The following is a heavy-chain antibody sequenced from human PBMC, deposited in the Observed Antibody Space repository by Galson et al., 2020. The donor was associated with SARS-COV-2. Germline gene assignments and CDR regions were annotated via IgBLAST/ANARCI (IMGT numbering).Heavy chain of an antibody. CDR1: GFTFSTYE. Sequence: GSLRLSCAASGFTFSTYEMNWVRQAPGKGLEWVSYITSSGSTMYYADSVKGRFTISRDNAKNSLYLQMNSLRAEDSALYYCAREAPYSGSGSYYPRVFDYWGQGTLVTVSS. CDR3: AREAPYSGSGSYYPRVFDY. CDR2: ITSSGSTM. J-gene: IGHJ4*02. D-gene: IGHD3-10*01. V-gene: IGHV3-48*03.